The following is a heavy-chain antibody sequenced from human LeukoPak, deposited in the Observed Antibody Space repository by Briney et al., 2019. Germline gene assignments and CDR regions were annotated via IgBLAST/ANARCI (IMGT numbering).Heavy chain of an antibody. Sequence: GGSLRLSCAASGLAFSSYAMSWVRQAPGRGLEWVSTISVASNTFYADSVKGRFTISRDNSRNTVYLQMTSLRADDTAVYYCADYGVSGVRNNFYWGQGTLVTVSS. J-gene: IGHJ4*02. CDR1: GLAFSSYA. V-gene: IGHV3-23*01. CDR3: ADYGVSGVRNNFY. D-gene: IGHD3-3*01. CDR2: ISVASNT.